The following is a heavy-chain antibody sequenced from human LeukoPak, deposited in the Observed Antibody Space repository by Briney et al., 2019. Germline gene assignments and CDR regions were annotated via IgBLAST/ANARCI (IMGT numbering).Heavy chain of an antibody. CDR1: GYSFTSYW. V-gene: IGHV5-51*01. CDR3: ARLATTVTTVLSPIDY. D-gene: IGHD4-17*01. CDR2: IYPGDSDT. Sequence: GESLKISCKGSGYSFTSYWIGWARQMPGKGLEWMGIIYPGDSDTRYSPSFQGQVTISADKSISTAYLQWSSLKASDTAMYYCARLATTVTTVLSPIDYWGQGTLVTVSS. J-gene: IGHJ4*02.